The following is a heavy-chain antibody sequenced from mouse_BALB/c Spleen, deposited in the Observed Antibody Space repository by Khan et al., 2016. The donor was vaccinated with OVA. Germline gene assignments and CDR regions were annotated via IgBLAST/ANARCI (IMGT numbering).Heavy chain of an antibody. CDR1: GFTFSSFG. J-gene: IGHJ2*01. CDR3: ARFPLYDGYLDY. V-gene: IGHV5-17*02. D-gene: IGHD2-12*01. CDR2: ISSGSSTI. Sequence: EVELVESGGGLVQPGGSRKLSCAASGFTFSSFGMHWVRQAPEKGLEWVAYISSGSSTIYYADTVKGRFTISRDNPKNTLFLQMTSLRSEDTAMYYCARFPLYDGYLDYGGQGTTLTVSS.